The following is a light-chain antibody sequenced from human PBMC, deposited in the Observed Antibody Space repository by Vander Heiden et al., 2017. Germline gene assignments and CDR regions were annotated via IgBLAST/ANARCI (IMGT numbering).Light chain of an antibody. CDR1: QGISKW. J-gene: IGKJ1*01. CDR2: QAS. V-gene: IGKV1-5*03. CDR3: QKYNGFPWT. Sequence: DMQMTQSTATLSASVGDRVTITCRASQGISKWLAWYQQKPGKAPKLLVYQASRLENGVPSRFSGGGSGTEFTLTISSLQPDDFATYFCQKYNGFPWTFGQGTKVEIK.